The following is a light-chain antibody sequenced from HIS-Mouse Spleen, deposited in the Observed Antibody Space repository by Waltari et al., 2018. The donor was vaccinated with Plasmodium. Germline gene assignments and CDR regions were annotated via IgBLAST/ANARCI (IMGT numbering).Light chain of an antibody. CDR2: EGS. CDR3: CSYAGSSTWV. J-gene: IGLJ3*02. Sequence: QSALTQPASVSGSPGQPITISCTGTSSDVGSYNLVSWYQQHPGKAPKLMIYEGSKRPSGVSNRFSGSKSGNTASLTSSGLQAEDEADYYCCSYAGSSTWVFGGGTKLTVL. V-gene: IGLV2-23*01. CDR1: SSDVGSYNL.